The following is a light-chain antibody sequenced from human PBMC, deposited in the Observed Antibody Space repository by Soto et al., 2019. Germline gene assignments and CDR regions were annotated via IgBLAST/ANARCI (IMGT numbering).Light chain of an antibody. J-gene: IGLJ3*02. Sequence: QSALTQPASVSGSPGQSISISCTGTSSDVAGYNYVSWYQQHPGKTPNLMIYDVSNRPSGVYNRFSGSKSGNTASLTISGLQAEDEADYSCSSYTSSSTWVFGGGTQLPVL. CDR3: SSYTSSSTWV. CDR2: DVS. CDR1: SSDVAGYNY. V-gene: IGLV2-14*01.